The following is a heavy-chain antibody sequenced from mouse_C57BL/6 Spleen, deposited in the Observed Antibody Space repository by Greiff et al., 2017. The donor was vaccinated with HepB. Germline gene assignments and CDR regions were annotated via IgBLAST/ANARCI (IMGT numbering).Heavy chain of an antibody. V-gene: IGHV1-69*01. J-gene: IGHJ4*01. D-gene: IGHD2-1*01. CDR1: GYTFTSYW. Sequence: QVQLQQPGAELVMPGASVKLSCKASGYTFTSYWMHWVKQRPGQGLEWIGEIDPSDSYTNYNQKFKGKSTLTVDKSSSTAYMQLSSLKSEDSAVYYCATLYYGNSVGAMDYWGQGTSVTVSS. CDR2: IDPSDSYT. CDR3: ATLYYGNSVGAMDY.